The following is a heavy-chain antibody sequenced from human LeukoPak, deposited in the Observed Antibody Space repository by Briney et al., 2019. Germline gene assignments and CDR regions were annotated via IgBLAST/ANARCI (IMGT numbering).Heavy chain of an antibody. CDR3: ARDVLESSGWFDY. V-gene: IGHV3-33*01. D-gene: IGHD6-19*01. J-gene: IGHJ4*02. CDR1: GFTFSSNG. CDR2: IWYDGSNK. Sequence: GGSLRLSCAASGFTFSSNGMHWVRQAPGKGLEWVAVIWYDGSNKYYADSVKGRFTISRDNSKNTLYLQMNSLRAEDTAVYYCARDVLESSGWFDYWGQGTLVTVSS.